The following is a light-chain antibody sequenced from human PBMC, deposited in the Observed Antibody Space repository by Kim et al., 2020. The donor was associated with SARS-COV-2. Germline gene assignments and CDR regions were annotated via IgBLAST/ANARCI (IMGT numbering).Light chain of an antibody. J-gene: IGKJ3*01. CDR3: QQANSCLFT. CDR2: SAS. CDR1: QSMMSC. V-gene: IGKV1-12*02. Sequence: GERVTITCRATQSMMSCCAVYHQQPGKTPKLLFYSASTLPSGVPSRFSGSGSGTDFTLTISSLQPEDFAAYYCQQANSCLFTFGPGTKVDIK.